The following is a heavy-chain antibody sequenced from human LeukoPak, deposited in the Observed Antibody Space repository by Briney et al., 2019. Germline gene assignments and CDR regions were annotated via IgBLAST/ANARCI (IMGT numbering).Heavy chain of an antibody. J-gene: IGHJ4*02. CDR1: GFTFSSYE. V-gene: IGHV3-48*03. Sequence: GGSLRLSCAASGFTFSSYEMNWVRQAPGKGLEWVSYISSSGSTIYYADPVKGRFTISRDNAKNSLYLQMNSLRAEDTAVYYCARVGTYYDFWSGYQPDYWGQGTLVTVSS. CDR3: ARVGTYYDFWSGYQPDY. D-gene: IGHD3-3*01. CDR2: ISSSGSTI.